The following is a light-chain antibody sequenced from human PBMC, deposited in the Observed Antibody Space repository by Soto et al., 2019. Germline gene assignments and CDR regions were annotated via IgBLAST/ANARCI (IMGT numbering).Light chain of an antibody. CDR1: KLGDKY. J-gene: IGLJ3*02. V-gene: IGLV3-1*01. Sequence: SYELTQPPSVSMSPGQTASITCSGDKLGDKYACWYQQKPGQSPVLVIYQDTKRPSGIPERFSGSNSGNTATLTISGTQAMDEADYCCQAWDSSTVVFGGGTKLTVL. CDR2: QDT. CDR3: QAWDSSTVV.